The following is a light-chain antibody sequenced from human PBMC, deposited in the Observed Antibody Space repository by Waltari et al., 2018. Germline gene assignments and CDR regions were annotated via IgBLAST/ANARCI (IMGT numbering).Light chain of an antibody. V-gene: IGKV3-20*01. CDR3: QQYGASRLT. Sequence: EIVLTQSPGTLSLSPGERATLSCRASQSISISYLAWYQQKPGQSPRLLIYGASSRGTGIPDRFSGRVSGTDFTLTISRLEPEDFAVYYCQQYGASRLTFGGGTKVEIK. CDR2: GAS. CDR1: QSISISY. J-gene: IGKJ4*01.